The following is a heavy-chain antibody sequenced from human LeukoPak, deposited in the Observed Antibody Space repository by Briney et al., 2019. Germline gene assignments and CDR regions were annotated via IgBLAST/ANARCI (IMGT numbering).Heavy chain of an antibody. Sequence: GGSLRLSCAASGFTFGNVWMSWVRQAPGKGLECVGRIKNKADAGTAEYAAPVKSRFSISRDDSKNTVYLQMNSLETEDTGMYYCTTEGLPGSFDYWGQGTLVTVSS. CDR3: TTEGLPGSFDY. CDR2: IKNKADAGTA. CDR1: GFTFGNVW. D-gene: IGHD4-11*01. J-gene: IGHJ4*02. V-gene: IGHV3-15*01.